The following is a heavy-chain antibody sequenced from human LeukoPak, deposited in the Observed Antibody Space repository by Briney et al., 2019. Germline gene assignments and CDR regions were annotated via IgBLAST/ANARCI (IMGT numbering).Heavy chain of an antibody. CDR3: ARDSGTTGEVKFDP. Sequence: SETLSLTCTVSGGSISSYYLSWIRQPAGKGLEWIGRIYSRVTTYNPSLKSRVTMSADTSRNHVSLTLNSVTAADTAVYYCARDSGTTGEVKFDPWGQGTLVSVSS. V-gene: IGHV4-4*07. J-gene: IGHJ5*02. CDR2: IYSRVT. CDR1: GGSISSYY. D-gene: IGHD3-10*01.